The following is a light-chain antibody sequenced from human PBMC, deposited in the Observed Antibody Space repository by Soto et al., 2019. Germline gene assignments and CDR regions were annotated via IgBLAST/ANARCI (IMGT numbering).Light chain of an antibody. Sequence: DIQMTQSPSTLSASVGDRVTITCRASQSMNDWLAWYQQKPGKAPKVLIYDASSLQSGVPSRFRGRGFWTEFTLTIHSLQPDDVASYYCLRYHVFSLTFGHGTNVAI. J-gene: IGKJ1*01. CDR3: LRYHVFSLT. CDR1: QSMNDW. V-gene: IGKV1-5*01. CDR2: DAS.